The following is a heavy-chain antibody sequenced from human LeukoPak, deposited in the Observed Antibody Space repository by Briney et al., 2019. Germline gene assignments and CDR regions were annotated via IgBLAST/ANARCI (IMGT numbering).Heavy chain of an antibody. V-gene: IGHV3-30-3*01. CDR1: GFTFSSYA. J-gene: IGHJ4*02. Sequence: GGSLRLSCAASGFTFSSYAMHWVRQAPGKGLEWVAVISYDGSNKYYADSVKGRFTISRDNSKNTLYLQMNSLRAEDTAVYYCARIAASSIASLVVSSYYFDYWGQGTLVTVSS. CDR3: ARIAASSIASLVVSSYYFDY. CDR2: ISYDGSNK. D-gene: IGHD6-6*01.